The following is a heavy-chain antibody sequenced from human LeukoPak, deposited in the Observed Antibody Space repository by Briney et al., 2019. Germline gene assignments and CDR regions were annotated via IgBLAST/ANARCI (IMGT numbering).Heavy chain of an antibody. J-gene: IGHJ6*02. Sequence: GGSLRLSCTASGFTFGDYAMSWVCQAPGKGLEWVGFIRSKAYGGTTEYAASVKGRCTISRDDSKSIAYLQMNSLKTEDTAVYYCTSPRRGFHHYYYYYGMDVWGQGTTVTVSS. CDR1: GFTFGDYA. CDR2: IRSKAYGGTT. V-gene: IGHV3-49*04. CDR3: TSPRRGFHHYYYYYGMDV.